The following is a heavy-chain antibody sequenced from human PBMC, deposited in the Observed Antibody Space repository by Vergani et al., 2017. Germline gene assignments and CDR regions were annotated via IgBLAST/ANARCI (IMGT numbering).Heavy chain of an antibody. J-gene: IGHJ4*02. CDR2: ISYDGSNK. CDR3: AKVLLRSRPAYCTNGVCYGLGGGSYDY. D-gene: IGHD2-8*01. CDR1: GFTFSSYG. Sequence: QVQLVESGGGVVQPGRSLRLSCAASGFTFSSYGMHWVRQAPGKGLEWVAVISYDGSNKYYADSVKGRFTISRDNSKNTLYLQMNSLRAEDTAVYYCAKVLLRSRPAYCTNGVCYGLGGGSYDYWGQGTLVTVSS. V-gene: IGHV3-30*18.